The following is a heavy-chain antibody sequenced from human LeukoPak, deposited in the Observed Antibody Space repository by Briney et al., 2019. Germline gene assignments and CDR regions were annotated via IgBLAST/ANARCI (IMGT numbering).Heavy chain of an antibody. CDR3: AELGITMIGGV. J-gene: IGHJ6*04. CDR2: IYPGGDI. V-gene: IGHV3-53*01. CDR1: EVTVTSNY. Sequence: GGSLRLSCAASEVTVTSNYMSWVRQGPGKGLQWVSVIYPGGDIYYADSVKGRFIISRDNAKNSLYLQMNSLRAEDTAVYYCAELGITMIGGVWGKGTTVTISS. D-gene: IGHD3-10*02.